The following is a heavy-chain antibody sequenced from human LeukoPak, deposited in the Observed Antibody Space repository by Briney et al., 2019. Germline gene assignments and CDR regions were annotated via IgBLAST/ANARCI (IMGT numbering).Heavy chain of an antibody. CDR1: GYAFTNFY. Sequence: GASVKVSCKASGYAFTNFYIHWVRQAPGQGLEWMGLINSTGGSATFAQKFQGRVTMTRDTSTSTVYMELSSLTSEDTAVYYCARDYCTTASCYNRFDYWGQGTLVTVSS. J-gene: IGHJ4*02. CDR2: INSTGGSA. D-gene: IGHD2-2*02. CDR3: ARDYCTTASCYNRFDY. V-gene: IGHV1-46*01.